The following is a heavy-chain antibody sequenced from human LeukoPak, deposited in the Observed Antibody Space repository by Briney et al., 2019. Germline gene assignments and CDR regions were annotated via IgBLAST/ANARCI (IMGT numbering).Heavy chain of an antibody. CDR3: ANLWFGELSQA. Sequence: PSETLSLTCAVSGYSISIGYYWGWIRQPPGKGLEWIGSIYHSGSTYYTPSLKSRVTISLDTSKNQFSLKLTSVTATDTAVYYCANLWFGELSQAWGQGTLVTVSS. CDR2: IYHSGST. J-gene: IGHJ5*02. CDR1: GYSISIGYY. D-gene: IGHD3-10*01. V-gene: IGHV4-38-2*01.